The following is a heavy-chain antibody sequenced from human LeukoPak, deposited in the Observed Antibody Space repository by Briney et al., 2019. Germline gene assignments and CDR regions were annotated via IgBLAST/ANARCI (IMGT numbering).Heavy chain of an antibody. CDR3: AAVVVVTGPFDY. CDR2: IDPSDSYT. CDR1: GYSFTSYW. J-gene: IGHJ4*02. D-gene: IGHD2-21*02. Sequence: GESLKISCKGSGYSFTSYWISWVRQMPGKGLEWMGRIDPSDSYTNYSPSFQGHVTISADKSISTAYLQWSSLKASDTAMYYCAAVVVVTGPFDYWGQGTLVTVSS. V-gene: IGHV5-10-1*01.